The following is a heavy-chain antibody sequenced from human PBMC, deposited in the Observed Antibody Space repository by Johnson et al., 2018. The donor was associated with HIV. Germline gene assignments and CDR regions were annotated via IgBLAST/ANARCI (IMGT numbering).Heavy chain of an antibody. CDR3: ARDRRAQFGFWSNAGIAAAATDAFDI. D-gene: IGHD6-13*01. J-gene: IGHJ3*02. Sequence: VQLVESGGGVVQPGRSLRLSCAASGFTFSSYAMHWVRQAPGKGLEWVAVISYDGSNKYYADSVKGRFTISRDNSKNTLYLQMNSLRAEDTAVYYCARDRRAQFGFWSNAGIAAAATDAFDIWGQGTMVTVSS. V-gene: IGHV3-30-3*01. CDR1: GFTFSSYA. CDR2: ISYDGSNK.